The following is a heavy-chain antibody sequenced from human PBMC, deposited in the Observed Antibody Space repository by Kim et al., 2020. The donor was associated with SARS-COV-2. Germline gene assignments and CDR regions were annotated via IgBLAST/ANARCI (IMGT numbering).Heavy chain of an antibody. Sequence: SETLSLTCTVSGGSISSTSYYWNWIRQHPGKGLEWIGYIYYSGSTYYNPSLKSRVTISVDTSKNQFSLKLSSVTAADTAVYYCARGYAVTIFPFDYWGQGTLDSVYS. CDR1: GGSISSTSYY. CDR3: ARGYAVTIFPFDY. V-gene: IGHV4-31*03. D-gene: IGHD3-9*01. CDR2: IYYSGST. J-gene: IGHJ4*02.